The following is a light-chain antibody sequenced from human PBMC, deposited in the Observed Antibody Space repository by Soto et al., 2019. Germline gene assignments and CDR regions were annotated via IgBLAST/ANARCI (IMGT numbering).Light chain of an antibody. V-gene: IGLV2-14*01. CDR3: SSYTSSSTPV. CDR1: SSDVGGYNY. CDR2: EVS. Sequence: QSALTQPASVSGSPGQSITISCTGTSSDVGGYNYVSWYQQHPGKAPKLMIYEVSNRPSEVSNRFSGSKSGNTASLTISGLQAEDEADYYCSSYTSSSTPVFGTGTKVTVL. J-gene: IGLJ1*01.